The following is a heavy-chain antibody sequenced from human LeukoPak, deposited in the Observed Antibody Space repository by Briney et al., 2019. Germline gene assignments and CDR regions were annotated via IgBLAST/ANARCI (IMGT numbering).Heavy chain of an antibody. CDR3: AREGVSLDY. CDR2: IKQDGSEK. V-gene: IGHV3-7*01. CDR1: GFIFSNYW. J-gene: IGHJ4*02. D-gene: IGHD3-10*01. Sequence: GGSLRLSCAASGFIFSNYWMSWVRQAPGKGLEWVANIKQDGSEKYYVDSVKGRFTISRDNAKNSLYLQMNSLRAEDTAVYYCAREGVSLDYWGQGTLVTVSS.